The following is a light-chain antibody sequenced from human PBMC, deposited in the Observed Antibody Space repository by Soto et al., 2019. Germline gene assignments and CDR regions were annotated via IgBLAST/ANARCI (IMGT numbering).Light chain of an antibody. V-gene: IGKV3-15*01. CDR2: GAS. CDR3: QQYNNWPLT. Sequence: EVVMTQSPATLSVSPGERATLSCRASQSVSSNLAWYRQKPGQAPRLLSYGASTRATGNPARFSGSGSGTEFTLTISSLQSEDFAVYYCQQYNNWPLTFGQGTRLEIK. CDR1: QSVSSN. J-gene: IGKJ5*01.